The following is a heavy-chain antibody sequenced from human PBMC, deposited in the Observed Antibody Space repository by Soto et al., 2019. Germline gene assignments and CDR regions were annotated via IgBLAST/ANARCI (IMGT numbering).Heavy chain of an antibody. CDR1: GFTVSINY. Sequence: EVQLVESGGGLVQPGGSLRLSCAASGFTVSINYMSWVRQAPGEGLEWVSVIYKDGRTYYADSVKGRFSISRDSSKNTVYLQMNSLRAEDTALYYCARDKGNYGAFEFDYWGQGTLVTVSS. CDR2: IYKDGRT. J-gene: IGHJ4*02. V-gene: IGHV3-66*01. CDR3: ARDKGNYGAFEFDY. D-gene: IGHD4-17*01.